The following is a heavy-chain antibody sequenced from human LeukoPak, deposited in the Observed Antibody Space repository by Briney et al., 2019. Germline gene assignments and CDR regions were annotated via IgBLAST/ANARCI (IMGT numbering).Heavy chain of an antibody. CDR2: ISAYNGNT. V-gene: IGHV1-18*01. D-gene: IGHD2-21*02. CDR3: ARSLVVVTAINAFDI. J-gene: IGHJ3*02. Sequence: ASVKVSCKASGYTFTSYGISWVRQAPGQGLEWMGWISAYNGNTNYAQKLQGRVTMTTDTSTSTAYMELRSLRSDDTAVYYCARSLVVVTAINAFDIRGQGTMVTVSS. CDR1: GYTFTSYG.